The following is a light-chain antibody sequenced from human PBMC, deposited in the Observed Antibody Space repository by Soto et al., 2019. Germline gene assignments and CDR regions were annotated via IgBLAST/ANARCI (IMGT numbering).Light chain of an antibody. V-gene: IGKV4-1*01. CDR2: WAS. CDR1: QSVLSTSNNKNY. Sequence: DIVMTQSPDSLAVSLGERATINCKSSQSVLSTSNNKNYLSWHQQKPGQPPRLLIYWASTRESGVPDRFSGSGSGTDFTLTISSLRAEDVAIYYCQQHFTAPLTFGGGTKVEIK. CDR3: QQHFTAPLT. J-gene: IGKJ4*01.